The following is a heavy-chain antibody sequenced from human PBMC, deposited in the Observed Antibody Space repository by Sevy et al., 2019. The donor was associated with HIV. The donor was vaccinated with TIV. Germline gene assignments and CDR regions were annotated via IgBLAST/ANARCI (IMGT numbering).Heavy chain of an antibody. CDR2: ISSSGSTI. CDR1: GFTFSSYE. Sequence: GGSLRLSCAASGFTFSSYEMNWVRQAPGKGLEWVSYISSSGSTIYYADSVKGRFIISRDNAKNSLYLQMNSLRAEDTAVYYCARDRSGSSGYYVNYFDYWGQGTLVTVSS. J-gene: IGHJ4*02. CDR3: ARDRSGSSGYYVNYFDY. V-gene: IGHV3-48*03. D-gene: IGHD3-22*01.